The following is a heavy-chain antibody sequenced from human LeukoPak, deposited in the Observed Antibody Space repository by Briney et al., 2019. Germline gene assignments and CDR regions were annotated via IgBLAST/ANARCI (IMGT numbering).Heavy chain of an antibody. CDR2: VNPNNGVP. V-gene: IGHV1-2*06. CDR3: AREVGYSSSYFGRFDP. D-gene: IGHD2-2*01. CDR1: GYTFTGYY. Sequence: ASVKVSCKASGYTFTGYYMHWVRQAPGQGLEWMGRVNPNNGVPNYAQKFQGRVTMTRDTAISTFYMELSSLRSDDTAVYFCAREVGYSSSYFGRFDPWGQGTLVIVSS. J-gene: IGHJ5*02.